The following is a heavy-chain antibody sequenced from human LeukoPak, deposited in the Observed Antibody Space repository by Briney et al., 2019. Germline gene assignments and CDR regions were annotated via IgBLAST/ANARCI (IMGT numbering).Heavy chain of an antibody. CDR3: ARDSLGMSTLDS. CDR1: GFTFSSYA. CDR2: ISGSGGST. Sequence: GGSLRLSCAASGFTFSSYAMSWVRQAPGKGLEWVSAISGSGGSTYYADSVKGRFTISRDSSKNTLYLQMNSLRAEDTAVYYCARDSLGMSTLDSWGQGTLVTVSS. J-gene: IGHJ4*02. D-gene: IGHD5/OR15-5a*01. V-gene: IGHV3-23*01.